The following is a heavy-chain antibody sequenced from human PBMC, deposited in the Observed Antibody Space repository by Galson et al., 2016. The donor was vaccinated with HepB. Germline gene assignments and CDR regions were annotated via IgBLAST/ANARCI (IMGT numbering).Heavy chain of an antibody. V-gene: IGHV6-1*01. J-gene: IGHJ4*02. D-gene: IGHD6-13*01. Sequence: CAISGDSVSSNSVAWNWIRQSPSRGLEWLGRTYFRSKWYNDYAVSVKSRITINPDTSKNQFSLHLNSVTPEDTAVYYCAREGPEAGNLAYWGQGTLVTVSS. CDR3: AREGPEAGNLAY. CDR2: TYFRSKWYN. CDR1: GDSVSSNSVA.